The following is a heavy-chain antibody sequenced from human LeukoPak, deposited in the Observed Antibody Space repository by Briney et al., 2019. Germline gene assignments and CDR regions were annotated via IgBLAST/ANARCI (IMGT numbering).Heavy chain of an antibody. Sequence: SETLSLTCTVSGGSISSYYWSWIRQPPGKGLEWVGYIYYSGSTSYNPSLKSRVTISVDTSKNQFSLKLSSVTAADTAVYYCASLDGSGSLSWGQGTLVTVSS. CDR3: ASLDGSGSLS. V-gene: IGHV4-59*01. J-gene: IGHJ4*02. CDR2: IYYSGST. CDR1: GGSISSYY. D-gene: IGHD3-10*01.